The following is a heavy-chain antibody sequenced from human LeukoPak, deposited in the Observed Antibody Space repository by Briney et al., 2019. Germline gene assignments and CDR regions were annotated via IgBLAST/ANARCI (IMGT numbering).Heavy chain of an antibody. CDR2: INPNSGGT. CDR1: GYTFTGYY. Sequence: ASVKVSCKASGYTFTGYYMHWVRQAPGQGLEWMGWINPNSGGTNYAQKFQGWVTMTRDTSISTAYMELSRLRSDDTAVYYCARDMRIAAAGIGYWGQGTLVTVSS. D-gene: IGHD6-13*01. V-gene: IGHV1-2*04. CDR3: ARDMRIAAAGIGY. J-gene: IGHJ4*02.